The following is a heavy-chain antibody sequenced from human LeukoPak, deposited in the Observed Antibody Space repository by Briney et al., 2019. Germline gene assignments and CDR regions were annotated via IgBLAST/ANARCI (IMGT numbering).Heavy chain of an antibody. CDR2: ISGGGGET. J-gene: IGHJ4*02. CDR3: AKDQGYGSSWYVDY. Sequence: PGGSLRLSCAASGFTFSNNAMHWVRQAPGKGLEWVSSISGGGGETYYVDSVKGRFIISRDNSKNTLYLQMNGLRVEDTAKYYCAKDQGYGSSWYVDYWGQGTLVTVSS. D-gene: IGHD6-13*01. V-gene: IGHV3-23*01. CDR1: GFTFSNNA.